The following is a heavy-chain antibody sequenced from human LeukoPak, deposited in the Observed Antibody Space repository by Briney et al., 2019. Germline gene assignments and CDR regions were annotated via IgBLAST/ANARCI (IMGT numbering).Heavy chain of an antibody. CDR2: IYYSGST. V-gene: IGHV4-61*01. Sequence: PSETLSLTCTVSGGSVSSGSYYWSWIRQPPGKGLEWIGYIYYSGSTNYNPSLKSRVTISVDTSKNQFSLKLSSVTAADTAVYYCARERRVVVPAATGGFDYWGQGTLVTVSS. J-gene: IGHJ4*02. CDR3: ARERRVVVPAATGGFDY. CDR1: GGSVSSGSYY. D-gene: IGHD2-2*01.